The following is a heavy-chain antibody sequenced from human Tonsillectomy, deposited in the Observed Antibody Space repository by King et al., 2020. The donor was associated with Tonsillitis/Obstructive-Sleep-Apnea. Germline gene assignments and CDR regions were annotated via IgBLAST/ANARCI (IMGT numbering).Heavy chain of an antibody. V-gene: IGHV3-7*01. Sequence: VQLVESGGGLVQPGGSLRLSCAASGFTFGSYWMSWVRQAPGKGLEWVANIKKSGSEKHYVDSVKGRFTISRDNAKNSLYLHMNSLRAGDTAVYYCAGSVSYCAGTCDLAETSFDNWGQGTLVTVSS. CDR1: GFTFGSYW. CDR3: AGSVSYCAGTCDLAETSFDN. J-gene: IGHJ4*02. D-gene: IGHD2-21*01. CDR2: IKKSGSEK.